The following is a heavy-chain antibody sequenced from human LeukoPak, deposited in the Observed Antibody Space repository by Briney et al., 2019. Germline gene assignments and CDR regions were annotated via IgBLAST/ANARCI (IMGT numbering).Heavy chain of an antibody. CDR3: ARWFYYDSSGYYSPL. V-gene: IGHV4-61*01. Sequence: SETLSLTCTVSGDSVSSGSYYWSWLRQPPGKGLEWIGYIHYSGTSNYNPSFKSRVIISVDTSKNQLSLKLTSVAAADTAVYYCARWFYYDSSGYYSPLWGQGTLVTVSS. D-gene: IGHD3-22*01. J-gene: IGHJ4*02. CDR2: IHYSGTS. CDR1: GDSVSSGSYY.